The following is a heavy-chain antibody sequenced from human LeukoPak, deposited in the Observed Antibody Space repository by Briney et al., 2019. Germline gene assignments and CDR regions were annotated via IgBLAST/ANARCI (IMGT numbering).Heavy chain of an antibody. J-gene: IGHJ4*02. CDR3: ARRQRGFSYGSHCDY. D-gene: IGHD5-18*01. CDR2: INHSGST. Sequence: SETLSLACAVFGGSFNDYYWSWIRQPPGKGLEWIGEINHSGSTNYKASLKSRLTISVDTSKHQFSLNLSSVTAADTAVYYCARRQRGFSYGSHCDYWGQGTLVTVSS. V-gene: IGHV4-34*01. CDR1: GGSFNDYY.